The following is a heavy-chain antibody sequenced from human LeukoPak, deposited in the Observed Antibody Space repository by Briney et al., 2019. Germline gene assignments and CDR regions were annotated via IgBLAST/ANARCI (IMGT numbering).Heavy chain of an antibody. Sequence: GGSLRLSCAASGFTFSSYAMSWVRQAPGKGLEWVSAISGSGGSTYYADSVKGRFTISRDNSKNTLYLQMNSLRAEDTAVYYCAKDHRDSSGNLVDAFDIWGQGTMVTVSS. D-gene: IGHD3-22*01. CDR2: ISGSGGST. CDR1: GFTFSSYA. CDR3: AKDHRDSSGNLVDAFDI. J-gene: IGHJ3*02. V-gene: IGHV3-23*01.